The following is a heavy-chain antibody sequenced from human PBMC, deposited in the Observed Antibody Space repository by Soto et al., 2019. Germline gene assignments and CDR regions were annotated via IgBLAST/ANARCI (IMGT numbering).Heavy chain of an antibody. CDR2: INAGNGNT. J-gene: IGHJ6*02. D-gene: IGHD2-2*02. CDR3: ARIHVVVPAAILAFGMDV. Sequence: PSVKVSCKASGYTFTSYAMHWVRQAPGQRLEWMGWINAGNGNTKYSQKFQGRVTITRDTSASTAYMELSSLRSEDTAVYYCARIHVVVPAAILAFGMDVWGQGTTVTVSS. V-gene: IGHV1-3*01. CDR1: GYTFTSYA.